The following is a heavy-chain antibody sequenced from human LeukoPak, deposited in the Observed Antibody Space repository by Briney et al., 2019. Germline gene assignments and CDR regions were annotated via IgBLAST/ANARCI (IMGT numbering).Heavy chain of an antibody. D-gene: IGHD6-6*01. J-gene: IGHJ3*02. CDR1: GGSISSYY. CDR2: IYTSGST. V-gene: IGHV4-4*07. CDR3: ARDRWAARPDAFDI. Sequence: SETLSLTCTVSGGSISSYYWSCIRQPAGKGLEWIVRIYTSGSTNYNPSLKSRVNMSVDTSKNQFSLKLSSVTAADTAVYYCARDRWAARPDAFDIWGQGTMVTVSS.